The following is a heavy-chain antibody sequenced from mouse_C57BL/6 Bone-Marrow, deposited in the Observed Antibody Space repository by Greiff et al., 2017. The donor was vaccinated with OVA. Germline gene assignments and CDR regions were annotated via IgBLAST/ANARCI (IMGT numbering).Heavy chain of an antibody. V-gene: IGHV14-1*01. CDR1: GFNIKDYY. Sequence: EVKLVESGAELVRPGASVKLSCTASGFNIKDYYMHWVKQRPEQGLEWIGRIDPEDGDTEYAQKFQGKATLTADTSSNTAYLQLSSLTSEGTAVYYCATDYYGSNDYGGQGTALTVTA. CDR2: IDPEDGDT. D-gene: IGHD1-1*01. CDR3: ATDYYGSNDY. J-gene: IGHJ2*01.